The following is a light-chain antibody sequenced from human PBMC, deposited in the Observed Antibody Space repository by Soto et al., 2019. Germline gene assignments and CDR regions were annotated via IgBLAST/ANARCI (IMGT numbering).Light chain of an antibody. J-gene: IGKJ2*01. V-gene: IGKV3-15*01. CDR3: QQGHKWPFT. CDR2: SAS. Sequence: EIVMTQSPATLSVSPGERATLSCRASQSISTELAWYRQKPGQPPRLLIYSASTRATGVPARFTGSGSGSEFTLTISGLQSEDFAVSYCQQGHKWPFTFGQGTRLEI. CDR1: QSISTE.